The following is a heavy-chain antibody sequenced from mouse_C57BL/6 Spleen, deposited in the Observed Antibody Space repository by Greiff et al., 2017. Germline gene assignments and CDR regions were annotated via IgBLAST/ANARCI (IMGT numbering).Heavy chain of an antibody. CDR3: ARSLHYYGSSYEYFDV. CDR1: GYTFTSYW. CDR2: IHPNSGST. D-gene: IGHD1-1*01. J-gene: IGHJ1*03. V-gene: IGHV1-64*01. Sequence: QVQLQQSGAELVKPGASVKLSCKASGYTFTSYWMHWVKQRPGQGLEWIGMIHPNSGSTNYNEKFKSKATLTVDKSSSTAYMQLSSLTSEDSAVYYCARSLHYYGSSYEYFDVWGTGTTVTVSS.